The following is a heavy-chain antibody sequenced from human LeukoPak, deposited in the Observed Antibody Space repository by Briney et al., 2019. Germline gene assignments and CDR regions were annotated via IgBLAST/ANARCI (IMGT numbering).Heavy chain of an antibody. D-gene: IGHD3-22*01. V-gene: IGHV3-33*01. CDR2: IWYDGSNK. CDR3: ARGGSGYSY. CDR1: GFTFSSYG. J-gene: IGHJ4*02. Sequence: GRSLRLSCAASGFTFSSYGMHWVRQAPGKGMEWVAVIWYDGSNKYYADSVKGRFTISRDNSKNTLYLQMNSLRAEDTAVYYCARGGSGYSYWGQGTLVTVSS.